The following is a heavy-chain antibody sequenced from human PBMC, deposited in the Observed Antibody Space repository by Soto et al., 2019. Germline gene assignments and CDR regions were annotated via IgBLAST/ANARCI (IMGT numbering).Heavy chain of an antibody. V-gene: IGHV3-21*01. CDR3: ARFYYDSSGYLPSPYYYYYGMDV. Sequence: GGSLRLSCTASGFTFSTYSMNWVRQAPGKGLEWVSSISRSGSEVYYADSVKGRFTISRDNAKNSLYLQMNSLRAEDTAVYYCARFYYDSSGYLPSPYYYYYGMDVWGQGTTVTVSS. CDR2: ISRSGSEV. CDR1: GFTFSTYS. D-gene: IGHD3-22*01. J-gene: IGHJ6*02.